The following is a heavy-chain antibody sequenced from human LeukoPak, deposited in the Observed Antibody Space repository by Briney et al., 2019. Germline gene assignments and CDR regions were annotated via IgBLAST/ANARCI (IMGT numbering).Heavy chain of an antibody. D-gene: IGHD3-10*01. Sequence: GSLRLSCAASGFTFSSYAMSWVRQAPGKGLEWVSAISGSGGSTYYADSVKGRFTISRDNSKNTLYLQMNSLRAEDTAVYYCAKDQALWFGELLIPDYWGQGTLVTVSS. CDR2: ISGSGGST. V-gene: IGHV3-23*01. CDR3: AKDQALWFGELLIPDY. CDR1: GFTFSSYA. J-gene: IGHJ4*02.